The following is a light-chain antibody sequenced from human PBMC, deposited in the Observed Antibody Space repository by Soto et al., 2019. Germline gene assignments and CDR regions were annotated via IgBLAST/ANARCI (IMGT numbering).Light chain of an antibody. J-gene: IGKJ5*01. V-gene: IGKV3-20*01. CDR1: QSVSSSY. CDR2: GAS. CDR3: QQYGSSPIT. Sequence: EIVLTQSPGTPSLSPGERGTLFCRASQSVSSSYFARHQQKPGQAPRLLIDGASSRATGIPDRFSGSGSGTDFTLTISRLEPEDFAVYYCQQYGSSPITFGQGTRLEIK.